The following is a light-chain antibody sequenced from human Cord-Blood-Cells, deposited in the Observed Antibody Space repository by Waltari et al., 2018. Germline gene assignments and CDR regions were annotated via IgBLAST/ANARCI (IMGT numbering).Light chain of an antibody. CDR1: SSDGGGYDY. CDR3: SSYTSSSTWV. CDR2: DVS. J-gene: IGLJ3*02. Sequence: QSALTQPASVSGSPGQSVTLTCTGTSSDGGGYDYVLGYQQHPGKAPKLMIYDVSNRPSGVSNRFSGSKSGNTSSLTISGLQAEDEADYYCSSYTSSSTWVFGGGTKLTVL. V-gene: IGLV2-14*01.